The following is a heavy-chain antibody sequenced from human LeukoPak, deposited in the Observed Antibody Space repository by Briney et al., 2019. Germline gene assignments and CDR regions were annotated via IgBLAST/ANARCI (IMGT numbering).Heavy chain of an antibody. Sequence: GGSLRLSCAASGFTFSAYWVTWVRQAPGKGLEWVANINPPSSEKYYVGSVKGRFTISRDNAKNSLYLQMNSPRAEDTAVYYCASYYYGSGTSLGYWGQGTLVTVSS. CDR2: INPPSSEK. CDR1: GFTFSAYW. V-gene: IGHV3-7*01. J-gene: IGHJ4*02. CDR3: ASYYYGSGTSLGY. D-gene: IGHD3-10*01.